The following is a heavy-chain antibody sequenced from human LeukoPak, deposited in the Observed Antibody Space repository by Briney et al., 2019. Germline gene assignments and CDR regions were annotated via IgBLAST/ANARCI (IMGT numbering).Heavy chain of an antibody. J-gene: IGHJ5*02. CDR1: GYSISSGYY. Sequence: PSETLSLTCTVSGYSISSGYYWGWIRQPPGKGLEWIGSIYHSGSTYYNPSLKSRVTTSVDTSKNQFSLKLSSVTAADTAVYFCARAYSSSWYFNWFDPWGQGTLVTVSS. CDR3: ARAYSSSWYFNWFDP. V-gene: IGHV4-38-2*02. CDR2: IYHSGST. D-gene: IGHD6-13*01.